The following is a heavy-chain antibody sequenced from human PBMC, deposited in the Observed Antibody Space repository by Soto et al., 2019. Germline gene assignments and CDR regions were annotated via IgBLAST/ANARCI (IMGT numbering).Heavy chain of an antibody. CDR1: GFTFSHYA. D-gene: IGHD2-15*01. V-gene: IGHV3-23*01. CDR3: AKEFFCSATSGQTWVGGYGRDV. J-gene: IGHJ6*02. CDR2: ISNSAIDT. Sequence: GGSLRLSCVASGFTFSHYAMTWVRQAPGQGLEWVSTISNSAIDTSFADSVKGRFTISRDNTKNLLYWQMNGLRAEDAARYHCAKEFFCSATSGQTWVGGYGRDVGGQGTTVAVS.